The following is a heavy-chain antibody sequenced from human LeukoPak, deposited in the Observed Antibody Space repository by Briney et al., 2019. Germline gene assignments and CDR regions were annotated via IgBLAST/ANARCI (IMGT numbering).Heavy chain of an antibody. D-gene: IGHD2-2*01. V-gene: IGHV4-59*01. Sequence: PSETLSLTCTVSGGSMRSSYWSWIRQPPGKGLEWIGYIYYSGSTNYNPSLKSRVTISVDTSKNQFSLKLSSVTAADTAVYYCARGGDIVVVPAAALDYWGQGTLVTVSS. CDR3: ARGGDIVVVPAAALDY. CDR1: GGSMRSSY. J-gene: IGHJ4*02. CDR2: IYYSGST.